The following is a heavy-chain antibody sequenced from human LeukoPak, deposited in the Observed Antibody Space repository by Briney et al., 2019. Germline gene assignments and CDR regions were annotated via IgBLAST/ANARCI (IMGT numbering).Heavy chain of an antibody. CDR2: IYDSGST. CDR3: TRGGRGSGSDYWYFDL. D-gene: IGHD3-10*01. V-gene: IGHV4-31*03. Sequence: SETLSLTCTVSGGSISSGGFYWSWIRQLPGKGLEWIGYIYDSGSTYYNPSPKSRVTMSVDTSKNQFSLKLNSVTAADTAVYYCTRGGRGSGSDYWYFDLWGRGTLVTVSS. J-gene: IGHJ2*01. CDR1: GGSISSGGFY.